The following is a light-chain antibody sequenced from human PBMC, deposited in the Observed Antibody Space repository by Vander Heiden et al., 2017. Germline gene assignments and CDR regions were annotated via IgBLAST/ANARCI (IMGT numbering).Light chain of an antibody. CDR1: QSVSSY. CDR2: DAS. V-gene: IGKV3-11*01. Sequence: ETVLTQSPATLSLSPGERATLSCRASQSVSSYLAWFQQKPGQAPRLLIYDASNRPTGTPARFSGSGSGTDFTLTISSLEPEDFAVYYCQQRTFWPYTFDQGTKLEIK. J-gene: IGKJ2*01. CDR3: QQRTFWPYT.